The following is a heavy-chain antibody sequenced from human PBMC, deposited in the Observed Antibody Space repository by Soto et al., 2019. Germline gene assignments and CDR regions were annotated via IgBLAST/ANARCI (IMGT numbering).Heavy chain of an antibody. J-gene: IGHJ3*02. CDR2: ISYDGSNK. CDR1: GFTFSSYA. CDR3: ARLNYDILTGPVPHAFDI. Sequence: TGGSLRLSCAASGFTFSSYAMHWVRQAPGKGLEWVAVISYDGSNKYYADSVKGRFTISRDNSKNTLYLQMNSLRAEDTAVYYCARLNYDILTGPVPHAFDIWGQGTMVTVSS. D-gene: IGHD3-9*01. V-gene: IGHV3-30-3*01.